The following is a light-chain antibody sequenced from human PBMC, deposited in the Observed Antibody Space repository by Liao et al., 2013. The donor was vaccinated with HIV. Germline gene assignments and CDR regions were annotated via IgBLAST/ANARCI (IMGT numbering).Light chain of an antibody. J-gene: IGLJ2*01. CDR1: NVGTKS. Sequence: SYELTQPPSVSVAPGKTAKITCGGNNVGTKSVHWFQQKPGQAPVLVMYYDSARPSGIPERFSGSKSGNTATLTISRVEAGDEADYYCQVWDSSSDPVVFGGGTKLTVL. CDR3: QVWDSSSDPVV. V-gene: IGLV3-21*01. CDR2: YDS.